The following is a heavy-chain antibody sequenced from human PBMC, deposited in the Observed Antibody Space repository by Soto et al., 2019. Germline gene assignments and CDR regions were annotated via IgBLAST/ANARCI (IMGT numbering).Heavy chain of an antibody. D-gene: IGHD1-26*01. J-gene: IGHJ4*02. CDR1: GFTFSSYA. CDR2: ISGSGGST. CDR3: AKYPYSGSYFDY. V-gene: IGHV3-23*01. Sequence: LRLSCAASGFTFSSYAMSWVRQAPGKGLEWVSAISGSGGSTYYADSVKGRFTISRDNSKNTLYLQMNSLRAEDTAVYYCAKYPYSGSYFDYWGQGTLVTVSS.